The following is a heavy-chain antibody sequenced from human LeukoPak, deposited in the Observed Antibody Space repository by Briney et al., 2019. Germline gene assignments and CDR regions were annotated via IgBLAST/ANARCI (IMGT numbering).Heavy chain of an antibody. Sequence: GGSLRLSCAASGFTFSSYAMSWVRQAPGKGLEWVSAISGSGGSTYYADSVKGRFTISRDNSKNTLYLQMSSLRAEDTAVYYCAKDAISNIAARPGDFDYWGQGTLVTVSS. CDR1: GFTFSSYA. V-gene: IGHV3-23*01. CDR3: AKDAISNIAARPGDFDY. CDR2: ISGSGGST. J-gene: IGHJ4*02. D-gene: IGHD6-6*01.